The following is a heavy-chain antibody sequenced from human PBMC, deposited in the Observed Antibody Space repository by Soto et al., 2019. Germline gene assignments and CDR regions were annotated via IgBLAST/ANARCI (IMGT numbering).Heavy chain of an antibody. D-gene: IGHD1-7*01. Sequence: SETLSLTYSVSGGSIVDYYWSWIRQPPGKGLEWIGFIYYTGNTRYNPSLGSRVTISLDTSKNQFSLKLTSATAADTAFYYCARDVNRWELRGFFDPWGRGALVTVSS. CDR1: GGSIVDYY. J-gene: IGHJ5*02. CDR2: IYYTGNT. CDR3: ARDVNRWELRGFFDP. V-gene: IGHV4-59*01.